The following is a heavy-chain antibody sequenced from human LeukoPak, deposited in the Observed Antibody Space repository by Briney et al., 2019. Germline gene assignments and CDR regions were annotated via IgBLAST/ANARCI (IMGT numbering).Heavy chain of an antibody. CDR1: GGSISSDC. J-gene: IGHJ5*02. D-gene: IGHD2-15*01. CDR3: ARDRGYCSGGSCYRWFDP. CDR2: IYYSGST. Sequence: WETLSLTCTVSGGSISSDCWSWIRQPPGKGLEWIGYIYYSGSTNYNPSLKSRVTISVDTSKNQFSLKLSSVTAADTAVYYCARDRGYCSGGSCYRWFDPWGQGTMVTVSS. V-gene: IGHV4-59*01.